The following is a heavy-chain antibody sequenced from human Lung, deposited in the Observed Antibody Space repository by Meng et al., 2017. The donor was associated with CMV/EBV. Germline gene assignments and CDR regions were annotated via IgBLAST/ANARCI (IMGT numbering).Heavy chain of an antibody. CDR3: ARKTDTGGWNFHH. Sequence: ASVXVSCKASGYTFTGYYLYWVRQAPGQGLEWMGWINPNNGGTNYAQRFQGRVTMTRDTSITTVYMELSRLTSDDTAVYYCARKTDTGGWNFHHWGQGTLVTVSS. V-gene: IGHV1-2*02. CDR1: GYTFTGYY. D-gene: IGHD3-16*01. CDR2: INPNNGGT. J-gene: IGHJ1*01.